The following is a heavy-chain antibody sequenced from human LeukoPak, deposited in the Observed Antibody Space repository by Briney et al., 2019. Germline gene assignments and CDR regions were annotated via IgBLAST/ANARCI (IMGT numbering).Heavy chain of an antibody. CDR3: AISPTVTTDY. V-gene: IGHV3-23*01. D-gene: IGHD4-17*01. CDR2: ISRSANST. J-gene: IGHJ4*02. CDR1: GFTFSTYA. Sequence: PGGSLRLSCAATGFTFSTYAMSWVRQAPGKGLEWVSGISRSANSTNYADSVKGRFTISRDNSKNTLYLQMNSLRAEDTAVYYCAISPTVTTDYWGQGTLVTVSS.